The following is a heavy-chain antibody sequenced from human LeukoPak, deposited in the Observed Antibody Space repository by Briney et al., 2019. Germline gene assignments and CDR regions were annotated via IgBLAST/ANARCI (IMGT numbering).Heavy chain of an antibody. CDR3: ARSLGVAAARDYFDY. CDR1: GGSISSSSYY. V-gene: IGHV4-39*07. J-gene: IGHJ4*02. Sequence: SETLSLTCTVSGGSISSSSYYWGWIRQPPGKGLEWIGSIYYSGSTYYNPSLKSRVTISVDTSKNQFSLKLSSVTAADTAVYYCARSLGVAAARDYFDYWGQGTLVTVSS. CDR2: IYYSGST. D-gene: IGHD3-3*01.